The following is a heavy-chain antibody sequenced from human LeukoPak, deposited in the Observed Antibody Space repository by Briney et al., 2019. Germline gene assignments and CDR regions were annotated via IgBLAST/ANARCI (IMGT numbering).Heavy chain of an antibody. V-gene: IGHV3-23*01. D-gene: IGHD4-17*01. Sequence: GGSLRLSCAASGFTFSRCAMSWVRQAPGKGLEWVSGISGSGGSTFYADSVKGRFTISRDNSKNSLYLQMNSLRAEDTAVFYCARQPNYGDYVDSWGQGTQVTVSS. CDR3: ARQPNYGDYVDS. CDR2: ISGSGGST. J-gene: IGHJ4*02. CDR1: GFTFSRCA.